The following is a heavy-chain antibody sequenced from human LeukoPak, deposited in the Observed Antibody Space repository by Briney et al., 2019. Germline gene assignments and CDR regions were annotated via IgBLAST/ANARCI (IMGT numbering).Heavy chain of an antibody. J-gene: IGHJ5*02. CDR3: ARDPLGDYLRIGWFDP. V-gene: IGHV1-2*02. Sequence: ASVKVSCKASGYTFTGYYMHWVRQDPGQGLEWMGWINPSSGGTNYAQKFQGRVTMTRDTSISTAYMELSRLRSDDTAVYYCARDPLGDYLRIGWFDPWGQGTLVTVSS. CDR1: GYTFTGYY. CDR2: INPSSGGT. D-gene: IGHD4-17*01.